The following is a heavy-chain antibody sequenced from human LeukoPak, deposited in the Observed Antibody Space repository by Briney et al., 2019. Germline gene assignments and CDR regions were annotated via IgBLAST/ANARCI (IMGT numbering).Heavy chain of an antibody. CDR1: GFTFTTYW. CDR2: INNNGDRT. Sequence: GESLRLSCAASGFTFTTYWMTWVRQAPGKGLEYVSAINNNGDRTYYVKSVEGRFTISRDNSKNTLYLQMGSLRADDMAVFYCARVGGNNFFDYWGQGTLVTVSS. V-gene: IGHV3-64*01. D-gene: IGHD2-15*01. J-gene: IGHJ4*02. CDR3: ARVGGNNFFDY.